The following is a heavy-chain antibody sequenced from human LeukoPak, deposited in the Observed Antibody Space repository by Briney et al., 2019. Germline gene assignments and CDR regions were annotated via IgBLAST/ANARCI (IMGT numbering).Heavy chain of an antibody. CDR2: IKTDGSIT. V-gene: IGHV3-74*01. CDR1: GFSFSVYW. CDR3: ARVRGVIIEGGCYFDY. D-gene: IGHD3-10*01. Sequence: GGSLRLSCAASGFSFSVYWMHWVRQAPGKGPVWVSRIKTDGSITDYADFVKGRFTISRDNAKNSLYLQMNSLRAEDTAVYYCARVRGVIIEGGCYFDYWGQGTLVTVSS. J-gene: IGHJ4*02.